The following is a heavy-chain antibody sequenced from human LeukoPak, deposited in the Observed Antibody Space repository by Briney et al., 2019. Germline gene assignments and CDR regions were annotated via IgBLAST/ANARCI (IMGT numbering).Heavy chain of an antibody. CDR2: FIPIFGTA. D-gene: IGHD2-8*01. CDR3: ARSPPGLIYMDV. CDR1: GGTFSSYA. V-gene: IGHV1-69*13. Sequence: SVKVSCKASGGTFSSYAISWVRQDPGQGFEWMGGFIPIFGTANYAQNFQGRVMITADESTSTAYMELSSLRSEDTAVYYCARSPPGLIYMDVWGKGTTVSVSS. J-gene: IGHJ6*03.